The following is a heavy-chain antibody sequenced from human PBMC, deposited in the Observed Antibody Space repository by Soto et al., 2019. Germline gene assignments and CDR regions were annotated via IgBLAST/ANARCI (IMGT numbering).Heavy chain of an antibody. D-gene: IGHD4-17*01. Sequence: SETLSLTCTVSGGSISSDHYHWTWIRQTPGKGLERIGYIHYSGSVYYNTSLQSRVTMSVDTSKSLFSLKLSSVTAAVASVYFCFREDDGGDRDYYGLDVWGQGTTVTVSS. V-gene: IGHV4-30-4*01. CDR2: IHYSGSV. J-gene: IGHJ6*02. CDR3: FREDDGGDRDYYGLDV. CDR1: GGSISSDHYH.